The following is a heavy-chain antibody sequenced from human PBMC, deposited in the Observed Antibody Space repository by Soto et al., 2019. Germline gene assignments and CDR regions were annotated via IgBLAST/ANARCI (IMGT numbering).Heavy chain of an antibody. CDR3: ARDRERDAWYEDY. J-gene: IGHJ4*02. CDR1: GFSFSSYA. V-gene: IGHV3-23*01. CDR2: ISGSDGST. D-gene: IGHD6-13*01. Sequence: EVQLSESGGGLVQPGGSLRRSCVASGFSFSSYAMTWVRQAPGKGLEWVSVISGSDGSTYYADSVKGRFTISRDNYKNTLYLQMNSLRAEDTAVYYCARDRERDAWYEDYWGQGTLVTVSS.